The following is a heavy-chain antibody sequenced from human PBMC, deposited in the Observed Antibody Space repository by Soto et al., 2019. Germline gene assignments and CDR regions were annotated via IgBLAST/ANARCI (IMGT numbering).Heavy chain of an antibody. J-gene: IGHJ3*02. V-gene: IGHV4-31*03. CDR2: IYYSGST. D-gene: IGHD3-3*01. Sequence: SETLSLTCTVSGGSISSGGYYWSWIRQHPGKGLEWIGYIYYSGSTYYKPSLKSRVTISVDTSKNQFSLKLSSVTAADTAVYYCARVGYYDFWSGYSPDAFDIWGQGTMVTVSS. CDR1: GGSISSGGYY. CDR3: ARVGYYDFWSGYSPDAFDI.